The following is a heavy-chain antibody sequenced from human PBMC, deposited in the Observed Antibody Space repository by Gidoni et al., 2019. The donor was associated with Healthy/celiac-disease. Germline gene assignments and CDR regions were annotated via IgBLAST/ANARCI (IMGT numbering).Heavy chain of an antibody. CDR1: GGTFSSYA. CDR3: ARQMYYDSSGYYRTGGNYFDY. J-gene: IGHJ4*02. D-gene: IGHD3-22*01. Sequence: QVQLVQSGAEVKKPGSSVKVSCKASGGTFSSYAISWVRQAPGQGLEWMGGIIPIFGTANYAQKFQGRVTITADESTSTAYMELSSLRSEDTAVYYCARQMYYDSSGYYRTGGNYFDYWGQGTLVTVSS. V-gene: IGHV1-69*01. CDR2: IIPIFGTA.